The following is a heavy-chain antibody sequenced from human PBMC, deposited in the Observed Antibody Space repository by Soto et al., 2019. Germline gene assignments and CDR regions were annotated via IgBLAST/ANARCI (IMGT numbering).Heavy chain of an antibody. CDR3: ATFNWYFDL. CDR1: GGSISSGGYS. V-gene: IGHV4-30-2*02. Sequence: SETLSLTCAVSGGSISSGGYSWSWIRQPPGKGLEWIGYIYHSGSTYYNPSLKSRVTISVDRSKNQFSLQLSSVTAADTAVYYCATFNWYFDLWGRGTLVTVSS. CDR2: IYHSGST. J-gene: IGHJ2*01.